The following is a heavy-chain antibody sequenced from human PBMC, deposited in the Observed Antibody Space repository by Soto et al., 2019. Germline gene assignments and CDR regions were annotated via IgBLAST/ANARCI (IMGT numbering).Heavy chain of an antibody. Sequence: SETLSRTCTVSGGSISSYYWSWIRQPAGKGLEWIGRIYTSASTNYNPSHKSRVTMSVDTSKNQFSLKLSSVTAADTAVYDCGRIVLMIYKTSGWFEPWEKGTLVSVSS. D-gene: IGHD2-8*01. V-gene: IGHV4-4*07. CDR3: GRIVLMIYKTSGWFEP. CDR2: IYTSAST. CDR1: GGSISSYY. J-gene: IGHJ5*02.